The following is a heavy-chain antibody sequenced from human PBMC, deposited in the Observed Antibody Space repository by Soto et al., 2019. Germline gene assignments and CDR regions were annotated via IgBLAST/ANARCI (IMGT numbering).Heavy chain of an antibody. CDR3: ARGMVRFLDSLGVDV. CDR1: GGTFSNYA. D-gene: IGHD3-3*01. CDR2: IIPIFGTA. Sequence: QVQLVQSGAEVKKPGSSVKVSCKASGGTFSNYAMSWVRQAPGQGLEWMGGIIPIFGTANYAQKFQGRVTITADESTSTAYMELSSLRSEDTDVYYCARGMVRFLDSLGVDVWGQGTTVTVSS. J-gene: IGHJ6*02. V-gene: IGHV1-69*12.